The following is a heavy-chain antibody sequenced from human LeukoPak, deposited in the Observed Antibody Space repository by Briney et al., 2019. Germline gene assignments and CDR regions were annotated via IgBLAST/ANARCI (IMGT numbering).Heavy chain of an antibody. CDR3: ARGRVSSSTWYSTYYYYFYMDV. J-gene: IGHJ6*03. CDR2: VYYTGST. V-gene: IGHV4-59*01. Sequence: SETLSLTCTVSRGSISSYYWTWLRQPPGKGLEWIGFVYYTGSTKYHPSPRSRVTISVDTSKNQFSLNLRSVSAADTAVYYCARGRVSSSTWYSTYYYYFYMDVWGKGTTVTVSS. D-gene: IGHD1-1*01. CDR1: RGSISSYY.